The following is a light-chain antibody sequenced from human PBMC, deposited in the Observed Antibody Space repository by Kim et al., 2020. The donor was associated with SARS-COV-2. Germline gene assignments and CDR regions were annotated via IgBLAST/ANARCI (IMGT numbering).Light chain of an antibody. J-gene: IGKJ1*01. CDR2: KAS. Sequence: SASVGDGVTITFRAIQSISSWFALYHQKPEKAPKLLISKASSLKSGVPSRFSGSGSGTEFTLNINSLQPDDSATYYCQQYNTLWTFGQGTKLDIK. CDR3: QQYNTLWT. CDR1: QSISSW. V-gene: IGKV1-5*03.